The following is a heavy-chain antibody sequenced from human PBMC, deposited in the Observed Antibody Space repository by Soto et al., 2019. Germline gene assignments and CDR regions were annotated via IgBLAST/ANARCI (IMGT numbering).Heavy chain of an antibody. CDR1: GFTFRSYP. D-gene: IGHD2-15*01. Sequence: QVQLVESGGGEVQPGRPLRLSCAASGFTFRSYPMHCVRQAPGKGLECVAVIAYDGSNKFYRDYVRGRFTISRDNFENTLYLQINRVRDEDTDVYYCARGDREVIAVVIGVRPGEYGVDVWGQGTTVTVST. V-gene: IGHV3-30-3*01. CDR2: IAYDGSNK. CDR3: ARGDREVIAVVIGVRPGEYGVDV. J-gene: IGHJ6*01.